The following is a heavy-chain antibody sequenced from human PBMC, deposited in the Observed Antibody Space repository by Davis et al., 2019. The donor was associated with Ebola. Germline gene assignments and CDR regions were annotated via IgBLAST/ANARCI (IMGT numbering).Heavy chain of an antibody. CDR2: INHSGST. CDR1: GGSFSGYY. D-gene: IGHD2-2*01. V-gene: IGHV4-34*01. Sequence: MPSETLSLTFAVYGGSFSGYYWSWIRQPPGKGLEWIGEINHSGSTNYNPSLKSRVTISVDTSKNQFSLKLSSVTAADTAVYYCARGRGWVVPAARFDYWGQGTPVTVSS. J-gene: IGHJ4*02. CDR3: ARGRGWVVPAARFDY.